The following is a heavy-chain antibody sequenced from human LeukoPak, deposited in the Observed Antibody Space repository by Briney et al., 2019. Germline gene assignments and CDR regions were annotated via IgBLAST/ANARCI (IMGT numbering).Heavy chain of an antibody. J-gene: IGHJ6*02. CDR2: ISYDGGKK. CDR3: AKDSSSSNYYYGLDV. CDR1: GFPFSSYG. V-gene: IGHV3-30*02. D-gene: IGHD6-13*01. Sequence: GESLRLSCAASGFPFSSYGMHWVRQAPGQGLEWVSSISYDGGKKYYADSVKGRFTISRDNSKNTLSLQLNSLRGDDTGMYFCAKDSSSSNYYYGLDVWGQGTTVTVSS.